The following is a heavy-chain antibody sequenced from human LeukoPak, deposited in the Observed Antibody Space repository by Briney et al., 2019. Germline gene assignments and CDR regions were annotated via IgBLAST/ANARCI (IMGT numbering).Heavy chain of an antibody. CDR1: GFTFSSYA. J-gene: IGHJ3*02. D-gene: IGHD3-22*01. CDR2: ISGSGGST. CDR3: AKENDDSSGYYYEAGAFDI. V-gene: IGHV3-23*01. Sequence: GGSLRLSCAASGFTFSSYAMSWVRQAPGKGLEWVSAISGSGGSTYYADSVKGRFTISRDNSKNTLYLQMNSLRAEDTAVYYCAKENDDSSGYYYEAGAFDIWGQGTMVTVSS.